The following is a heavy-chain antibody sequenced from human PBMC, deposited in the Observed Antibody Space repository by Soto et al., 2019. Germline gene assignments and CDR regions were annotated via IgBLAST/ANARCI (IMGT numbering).Heavy chain of an antibody. CDR2: IIPIFGTA. CDR3: ARLTSIAARQGNDY. J-gene: IGHJ4*02. V-gene: IGHV1-69*01. CDR1: GGTFSSYA. D-gene: IGHD6-6*01. Sequence: QVPLVQSGAEVKKPGSSVKVYCKASGGTFSSYAISWVRQAPGQGLEWMGGIIPIFGTANYAQKFQGRVTITADESTSTAYMELSSLRSEDTAVYYCARLTSIAARQGNDYWGQGTLVTVSS.